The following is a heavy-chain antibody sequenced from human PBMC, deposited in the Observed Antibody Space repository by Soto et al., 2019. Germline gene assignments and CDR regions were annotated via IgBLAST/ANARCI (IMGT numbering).Heavy chain of an antibody. J-gene: IGHJ4*02. D-gene: IGHD3-22*01. V-gene: IGHV3-23*01. CDR1: GFTFSSYW. CDR2: ISRSGGNT. Sequence: GGSLRLSCVASGFTFSSYWMSWVRQAPGKGLEWVSNISRSGGNTYYADSLKGRFTISRDNSKNTLYLQMNSLRAEDTAVYYCAKNPGYYYDSTGYHFDYWGQGTLVTVSS. CDR3: AKNPGYYYDSTGYHFDY.